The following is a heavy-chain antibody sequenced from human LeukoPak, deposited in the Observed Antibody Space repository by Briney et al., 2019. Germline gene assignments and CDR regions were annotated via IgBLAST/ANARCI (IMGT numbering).Heavy chain of an antibody. J-gene: IGHJ4*02. D-gene: IGHD3-10*01. Sequence: GGSLRLSCAASGFTFSSYAMSWVRQAPGKGLEWVSAISGSGGSTYYADSVKGRFTISRDNSKNTLYLQMNSLRAEDTAVYYCAKDTQWWFGELLSPGDYWGQGTLVTVSS. V-gene: IGHV3-23*01. CDR2: ISGSGGST. CDR3: AKDTQWWFGELLSPGDY. CDR1: GFTFSSYA.